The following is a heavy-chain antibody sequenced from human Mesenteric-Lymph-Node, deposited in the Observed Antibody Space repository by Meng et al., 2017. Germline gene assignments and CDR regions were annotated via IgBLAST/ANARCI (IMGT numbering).Heavy chain of an antibody. D-gene: IGHD6-19*01. CDR1: AYTFASNG. CDR3: ARIIAEQCLVLGIEDVGFDD. Sequence: ASVMVSCKASAYTFASNGISWVRHAPGQGLAWMGWISAYNGNTNYAQTLKGRFTMTTDTSTSTAYMDLRSLRYDDTAVYYCARIIAEQCLVLGIEDVGFDDWGQGTMVTVSS. CDR2: ISAYNGNT. J-gene: IGHJ4*02. V-gene: IGHV1-18*01.